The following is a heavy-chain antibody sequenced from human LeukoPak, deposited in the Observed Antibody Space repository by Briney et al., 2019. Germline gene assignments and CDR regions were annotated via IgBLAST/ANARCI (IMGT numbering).Heavy chain of an antibody. CDR2: INPNSGNT. CDR3: RRGPSSCWSPGWLDP. J-gene: IGHJ5*02. CDR1: GYTFTNYD. D-gene: IGHD6-13*01. Sequence: ASVKVSCKASGYTFTNYDINWVRQATGQGLEWMVWINPNSGNTGYAQKFQGRVTMTRNPPISTAYMELSSLTPDDTAVYYSRRGPSSCWSPGWLDPGGQDTLVTVSS. V-gene: IGHV1-8*01.